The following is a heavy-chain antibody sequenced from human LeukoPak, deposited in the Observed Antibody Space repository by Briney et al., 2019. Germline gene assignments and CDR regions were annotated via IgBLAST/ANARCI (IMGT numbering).Heavy chain of an antibody. Sequence: SQTLSLTCAISGDSVSSNSAAWNWIRQSPSRGLEWLGRTYYRSKWFTDYAVSVKSRITINPDTSKNQFSLQLNSVTPEDTAVYYCARVQDSSGLYYFDYWGQGTLVTVSS. D-gene: IGHD6-19*01. CDR2: TYYRSKWFT. V-gene: IGHV6-1*01. CDR3: ARVQDSSGLYYFDY. J-gene: IGHJ4*02. CDR1: GDSVSSNSAA.